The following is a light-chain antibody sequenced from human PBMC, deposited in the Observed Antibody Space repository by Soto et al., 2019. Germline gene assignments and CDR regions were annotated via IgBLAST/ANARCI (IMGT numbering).Light chain of an antibody. CDR3: ETWDRNTHAV. J-gene: IGLJ7*01. CDR1: SGHSSYI. V-gene: IGLV4-60*02. Sequence: QSVLTQSSSASASLGSSVKLTCTLSSGHSSYIIAWHQQQPGKAPRYLMKLEGSGSYNKGSGVPDRFSGSSSGADRYLTISNLQFEDEGDYYCETWDRNTHAVFGGGTQLTVL. CDR2: LEGSGSY.